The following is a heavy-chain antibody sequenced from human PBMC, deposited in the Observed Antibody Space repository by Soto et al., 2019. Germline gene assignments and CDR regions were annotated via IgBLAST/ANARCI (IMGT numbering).Heavy chain of an antibody. CDR1: GGSISSYY. V-gene: IGHV4-4*07. CDR2: IYTSGST. D-gene: IGHD5-18*01. Sequence: PSETLSLTCTVSGGSISSYYWSWIRQPAGKGLEWIGRIYTSGSTNYNPSLKSRVTMSVDTSKNQFSLRLSSVTAADTAVYYCARYSYGETGANYFDYWGQGTLVTVSS. J-gene: IGHJ4*02. CDR3: ARYSYGETGANYFDY.